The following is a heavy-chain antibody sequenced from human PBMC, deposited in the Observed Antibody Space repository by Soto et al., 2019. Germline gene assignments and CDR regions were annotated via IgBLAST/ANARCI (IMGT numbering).Heavy chain of an antibody. Sequence: QVQLQESDPGLVKPSGTLSLTCAVSSGAISSSNWWSWVRQPPGKGLEWIGEIYHSGSTNYNPSLKSRVTISVDKSKNQFSLKLSSVTAADTAVYYCARELFWSDNWFDPWGQGTLVTVSS. CDR1: SGAISSSNW. CDR3: ARELFWSDNWFDP. J-gene: IGHJ5*02. V-gene: IGHV4-4*02. D-gene: IGHD3-3*01. CDR2: IYHSGST.